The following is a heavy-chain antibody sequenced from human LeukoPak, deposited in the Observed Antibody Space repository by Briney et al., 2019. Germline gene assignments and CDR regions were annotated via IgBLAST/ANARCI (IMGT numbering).Heavy chain of an antibody. D-gene: IGHD4-17*01. CDR2: ISSSSSYT. V-gene: IGHV3-11*06. CDR1: GFTFSDYY. J-gene: IGHJ4*02. CDR3: AKMATVTTRNYFDY. Sequence: PGGSLRLSCAASGFTFSDYYMSWIRQASGKGLEWVSYISSSSSYTNYADSVKGRFTISRDNAKNSLYLQMNSLRAEDTAVYYCAKMATVTTRNYFDYWGQGTLVTVSS.